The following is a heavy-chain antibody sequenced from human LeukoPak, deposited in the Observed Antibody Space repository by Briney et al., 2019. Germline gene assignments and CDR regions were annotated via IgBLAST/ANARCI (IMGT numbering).Heavy chain of an antibody. CDR2: INPNSGGT. CDR3: ARARNDYGGNSNAFDI. J-gene: IGHJ3*02. Sequence: ASVKVSCKASGYTFTGYYMHWVRQAPGQGREWMGWINPNSGGTNYAQKFQGRVTMTRDTSISTAYMELSRLRSDDTAVYYCARARNDYGGNSNAFDIWGRGTMVTVSS. CDR1: GYTFTGYY. D-gene: IGHD4-23*01. V-gene: IGHV1-2*02.